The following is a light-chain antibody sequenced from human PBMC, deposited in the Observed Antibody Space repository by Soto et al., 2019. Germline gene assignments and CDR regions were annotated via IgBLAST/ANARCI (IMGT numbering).Light chain of an antibody. Sequence: HSALTQPASVSGSPGQSITISCTGSSSDVGAYNYVSWYQHHPGKAPKLMIFDVRDRPSGVSSRFSGYKSGNTASLTISGLQTEEEAAYYCSSYTSDNTWVFGGGTKLTVL. CDR1: SSDVGAYNY. J-gene: IGLJ3*02. CDR3: SSYTSDNTWV. V-gene: IGLV2-14*01. CDR2: DVR.